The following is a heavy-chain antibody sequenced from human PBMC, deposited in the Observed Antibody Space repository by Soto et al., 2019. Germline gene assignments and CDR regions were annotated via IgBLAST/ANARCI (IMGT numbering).Heavy chain of an antibody. Sequence: QVQLVQSGAEVKKPGASVKVSCKASGYTFTGYDMHWVRQAPGQGLGWMGWINPNSGGTKYAQKFQGWVTMNRDTSISTAYMELSRLRSDDTALYYCARARPWLVLDYWGQGTLVTVSS. D-gene: IGHD6-19*01. CDR2: INPNSGGT. CDR3: ARARPWLVLDY. J-gene: IGHJ4*02. CDR1: GYTFTGYD. V-gene: IGHV1-2*04.